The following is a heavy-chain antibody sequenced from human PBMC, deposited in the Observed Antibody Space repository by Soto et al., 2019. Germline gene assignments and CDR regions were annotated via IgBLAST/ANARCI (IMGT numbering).Heavy chain of an antibody. V-gene: IGHV1-69*04. J-gene: IGHJ4*02. CDR3: ARGQRGVVVAPAALPSPLDD. CDR2: IIPILDIA. Sequence: SVKVSCKTSGGTFNTYPISWVRQAPGQGLEWMGTIIPILDIANYAQKFQGRVTITADKSTSTAYMELSSLESGDTAVYYCARGQRGVVVAPAALPSPLDDWGQGTLVTVSS. CDR1: GGTFNTYP. D-gene: IGHD2-2*01.